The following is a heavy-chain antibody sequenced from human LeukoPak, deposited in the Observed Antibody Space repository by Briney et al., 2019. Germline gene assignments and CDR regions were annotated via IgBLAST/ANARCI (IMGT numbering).Heavy chain of an antibody. CDR1: GYTLTELS. D-gene: IGHD1-26*01. Sequence: ASVKVSCKVSGYTLTELSMHWVRQAPGKGLEWMGGFDPEDGETIYAQKFQGRVTVTEDTSTDTAYMELSSLRSEDTAVYYCATKTRSGSYDYWGQGTLVTVSS. J-gene: IGHJ4*02. V-gene: IGHV1-24*01. CDR2: FDPEDGET. CDR3: ATKTRSGSYDY.